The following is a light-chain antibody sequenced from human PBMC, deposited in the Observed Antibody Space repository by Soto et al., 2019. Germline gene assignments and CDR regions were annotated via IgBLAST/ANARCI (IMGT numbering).Light chain of an antibody. Sequence: DIQMTQSPSSLSASVGDRVTITCRTSHIISNYLNWYQQKPGKAPKLLISAASSLQSGVPSRFSGSGSGTDFTLTISSLQPEDFATYYCQQSYSTLWTFGQGTKVEIK. V-gene: IGKV1-39*01. CDR1: HIISNY. J-gene: IGKJ1*01. CDR2: AAS. CDR3: QQSYSTLWT.